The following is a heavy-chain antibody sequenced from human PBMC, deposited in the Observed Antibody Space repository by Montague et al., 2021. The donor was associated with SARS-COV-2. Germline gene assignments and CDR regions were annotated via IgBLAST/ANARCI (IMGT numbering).Heavy chain of an antibody. CDR1: GGSISSSSYY. J-gene: IGHJ4*02. CDR2: IYYRGST. Sequence: SETLSLTCTVSGGSISSSSYYWGWIRQPPGKGLEWIVSIYYRGSTYYNPSLKSRVTISVDTSKNQFSLKLSSVTAADTAVYYSASPGVYYDSSGLLGFDYWGQGTLVTVSS. V-gene: IGHV4-39*01. CDR3: ASPGVYYDSSGLLGFDY. D-gene: IGHD3-22*01.